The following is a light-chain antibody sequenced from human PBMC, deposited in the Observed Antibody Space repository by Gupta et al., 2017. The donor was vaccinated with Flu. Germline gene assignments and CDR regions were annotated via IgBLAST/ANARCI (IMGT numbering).Light chain of an antibody. V-gene: IGLV2-8*01. CDR1: SSDVGGDNY. CDR2: EVS. Sequence: TISCTGTSSDVGGDNYVSWYQQHPGKAPKLMIYEVSKRHSGGPDRVSGSKSGNTAALTVSGLQAEEEADYYCSSYANTNNTHVVFGGGTKLTVL. J-gene: IGLJ2*01. CDR3: SSYANTNNTHVV.